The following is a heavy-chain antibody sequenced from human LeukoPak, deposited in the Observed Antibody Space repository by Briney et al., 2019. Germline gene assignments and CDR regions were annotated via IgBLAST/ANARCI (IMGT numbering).Heavy chain of an antibody. Sequence: ASVKVSCKASGYTFTSYAMHWVRQAPGQRLEWMGWINAGNGNTKYSQKFQGRVTMTEDTSTDTAYTELSSLRSEDTAVYYCATVGLWFGELSPLSYWGQGTLVTVSS. CDR3: ATVGLWFGELSPLSY. D-gene: IGHD3-10*01. J-gene: IGHJ4*02. CDR2: INAGNGNT. V-gene: IGHV1-3*01. CDR1: GYTFTSYA.